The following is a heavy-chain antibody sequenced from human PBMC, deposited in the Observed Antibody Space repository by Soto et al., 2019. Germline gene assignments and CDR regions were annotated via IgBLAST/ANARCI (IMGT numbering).Heavy chain of an antibody. Sequence: ESGGGLIQPGGSLRLFCATSGFTVSSSYMSWVRQAPGMGLEWVAAILTGGGTHYADSVKGRFTISRDNSQNTVHLQMNSLRGEDTATYYCVRGYWRLGESYYFDYWGQGTLVTVSS. CDR3: VRGYWRLGESYYFDY. V-gene: IGHV3-53*01. D-gene: IGHD3-10*01. J-gene: IGHJ4*02. CDR1: GFTVSSSY. CDR2: ILTGGGT.